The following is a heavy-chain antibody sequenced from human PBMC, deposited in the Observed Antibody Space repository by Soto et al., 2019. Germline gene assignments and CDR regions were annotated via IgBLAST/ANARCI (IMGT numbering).Heavy chain of an antibody. Sequence: SGPTLVNPTPTLTVTCTFSGFSLRTRGAGVGWIRQSPGKAPEWLALISWKDEKSYNPGLTSRLTITKDTSKNQVVLTMTDLDPVDTATYFCAHRYGGNYYRWYFDSWGQGTLVTVSS. D-gene: IGHD1-26*01. CDR1: GFSLRTRGAG. V-gene: IGHV2-5*01. J-gene: IGHJ4*02. CDR3: AHRYGGNYYRWYFDS. CDR2: ISWKDEK.